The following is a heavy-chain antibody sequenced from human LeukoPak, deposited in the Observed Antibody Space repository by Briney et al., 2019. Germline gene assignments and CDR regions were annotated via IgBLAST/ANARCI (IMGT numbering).Heavy chain of an antibody. V-gene: IGHV3-23*01. D-gene: IGHD4-17*01. J-gene: IGHJ4*02. CDR2: ISGSGVIT. CDR1: GFTFSTFA. CDR3: ARNSTALRTLDY. Sequence: GGSLSFSASASGFTFSTFAMSWLGTGQGKGWVWVSGISGSGVITYYADSVKGRFTISRDNSKNTLYLQMNSLRAEDTAVYYCARNSTALRTLDYWGQGTLVTVSS.